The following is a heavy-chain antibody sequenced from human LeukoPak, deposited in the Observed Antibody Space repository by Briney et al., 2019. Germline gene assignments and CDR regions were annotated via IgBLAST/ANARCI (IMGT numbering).Heavy chain of an antibody. Sequence: GGSLRLSCAASGFTFSSYGMHWVRQAPGKGLEWVSVIWYDGSNKYYADSVKGRFTISRDNSKNTLYLQMNSLRAEDTAVYYCASGYCSGGSCYSAPFDYWGQGTLVTVSS. CDR1: GFTFSSYG. CDR2: IWYDGSNK. J-gene: IGHJ4*02. CDR3: ASGYCSGGSCYSAPFDY. V-gene: IGHV3-33*01. D-gene: IGHD2-15*01.